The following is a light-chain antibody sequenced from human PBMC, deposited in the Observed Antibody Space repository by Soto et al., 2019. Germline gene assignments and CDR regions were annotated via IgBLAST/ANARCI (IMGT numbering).Light chain of an antibody. Sequence: DIQVTQSPSSLSASVGDRVTITCRTSQTINTYLNWYQQQPGKAPKLLIFVASTLHSGVPSRFSGSGSGTDFTLTITSLQPEDFATYYCQQGSSAPFTFGPGTQLEV. CDR1: QTINTY. V-gene: IGKV1-39*01. J-gene: IGKJ2*01. CDR2: VAS. CDR3: QQGSSAPFT.